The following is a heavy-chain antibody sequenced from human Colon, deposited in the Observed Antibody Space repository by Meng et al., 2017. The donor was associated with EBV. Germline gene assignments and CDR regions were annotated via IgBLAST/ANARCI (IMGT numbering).Heavy chain of an antibody. D-gene: IGHD5-24*01. CDR3: ATQESRDGHNPY. J-gene: IGHJ4*02. CDR1: GGSISSSYW. CDR2: MYHSGTT. Sequence: QVQLQESGPGLVKPSQTLSLTCGVSGGSISSSYWWTWVRQSPGKGLEWIGEMYHSGTTNYNPSLKSRVTISMGKSNNQLSLKLNSVTAADTAVYYCATQESRDGHNPYWGQGTLVTVYS. V-gene: IGHV4-4*02.